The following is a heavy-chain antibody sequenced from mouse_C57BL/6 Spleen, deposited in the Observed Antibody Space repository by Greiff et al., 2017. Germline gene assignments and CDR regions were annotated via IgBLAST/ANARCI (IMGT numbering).Heavy chain of an antibody. Sequence: EVKLQESGPGMVKPSQSLSLTCTVTGYSITSGYDWHWIRHFPGNKLEWMGYISYSGSTNYNPSLKSRISITHDTSKNHFFLKLNSVTTEDTATYYCARGGYSNYYAMDYWGQGTSVTVSP. CDR1: GYSITSGYD. CDR2: ISYSGST. CDR3: ARGGYSNYYAMDY. V-gene: IGHV3-1*01. D-gene: IGHD2-5*01. J-gene: IGHJ4*01.